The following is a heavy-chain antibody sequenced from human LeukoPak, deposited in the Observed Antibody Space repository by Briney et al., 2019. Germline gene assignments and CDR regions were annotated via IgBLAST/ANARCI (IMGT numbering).Heavy chain of an antibody. CDR1: GGSISSYY. J-gene: IGHJ6*03. D-gene: IGHD5-18*01. V-gene: IGHV4-4*07. Sequence: PSETLSLTCTVSGGSISSYYWSWIRQPAGKGLEWIGRIYTSGSTNYNPSLKSRVTMSVDTSKNQFSLKLSSVTAADTAVYYCARDITYSGYSYGYADYYYYYMDVWGKGTTVTVSS. CDR2: IYTSGST. CDR3: ARDITYSGYSYGYADYYYYYMDV.